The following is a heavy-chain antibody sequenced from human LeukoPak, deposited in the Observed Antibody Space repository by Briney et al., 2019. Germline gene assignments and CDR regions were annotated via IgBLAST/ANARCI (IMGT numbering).Heavy chain of an antibody. CDR2: ISGSGGST. V-gene: IGHV3-23*01. D-gene: IGHD1-1*01. CDR1: GFTFSSYA. Sequence: QPGGSLRLSCAASGFTFSSYAMSWVRQAPGKGLEWVSAISGSGGSTYYADSVKGRFTISRDNSKNTLYLQMNSLRAEDTAVYYCAKDYSVQLERRKGRGYDYWGQGTLVTVSS. CDR3: AKDYSVQLERRKGRGYDY. J-gene: IGHJ4*02.